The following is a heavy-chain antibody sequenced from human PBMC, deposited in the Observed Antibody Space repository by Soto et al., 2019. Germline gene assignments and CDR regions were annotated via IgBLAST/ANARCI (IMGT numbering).Heavy chain of an antibody. J-gene: IGHJ2*01. CDR1: GFTFSGSA. D-gene: IGHD2-15*01. CDR3: ARPLPGVGYFDL. Sequence: EVQLVESGGGLVQPGGSLKLSCAASGFTFSGSAVHWVRQASGKGLEWVGRIRSKANSYATAYAASVKGRFTISRDDSENTAYLQMNSLKTEDTAVYYCARPLPGVGYFDLWGRGTLVTVSS. V-gene: IGHV3-73*02. CDR2: IRSKANSYAT.